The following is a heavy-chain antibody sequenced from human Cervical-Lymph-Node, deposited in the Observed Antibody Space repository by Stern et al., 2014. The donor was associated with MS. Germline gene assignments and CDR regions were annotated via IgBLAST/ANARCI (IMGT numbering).Heavy chain of an antibody. Sequence: EESGPTLVKPTQTLPLTCTFSGFSLSTSGVGVGWIRQPPGNALEWLALIYWDDDKHYSPSLKSRLTITKDTSKNHVVLTMTNMDPVDTATYYCARRRQYGDLDYWGQGTLVTVSS. J-gene: IGHJ4*02. CDR1: GFSLSTSGVG. V-gene: IGHV2-5*02. D-gene: IGHD4-17*01. CDR3: ARRRQYGDLDY. CDR2: IYWDDDK.